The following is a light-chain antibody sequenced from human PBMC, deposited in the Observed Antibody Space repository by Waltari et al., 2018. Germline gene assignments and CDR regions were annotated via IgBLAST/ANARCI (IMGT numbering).Light chain of an antibody. CDR2: TNN. Sequence: QSLLTQPHSVSGTPGQRVTISCSGSNSKLGTNTLNWSQQLPGPAPKLLIYTNNQRPSGVPDRFSGSKSGTSASLAISGLQSEDEAVYYCVAWDDSLKVVVFGGGTKLTVL. J-gene: IGLJ2*01. CDR3: VAWDDSLKVVV. CDR1: NSKLGTNT. V-gene: IGLV1-44*01.